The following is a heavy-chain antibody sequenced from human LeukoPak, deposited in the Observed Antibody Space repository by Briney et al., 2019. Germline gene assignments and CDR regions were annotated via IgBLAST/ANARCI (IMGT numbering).Heavy chain of an antibody. Sequence: SETLSLTCSVSGGSISSDNWNWIRQPPGKGLEWIGYIYYSGSTYYNPSLKSRVTISVDTSKNQFSLKLSSVTTADTAVYYCARRSWAARYAFDIWGQGTTVTVSS. CDR2: IYYSGST. CDR3: ARRSWAARYAFDI. J-gene: IGHJ3*02. CDR1: GGSISSDN. V-gene: IGHV4-59*01. D-gene: IGHD3-16*01.